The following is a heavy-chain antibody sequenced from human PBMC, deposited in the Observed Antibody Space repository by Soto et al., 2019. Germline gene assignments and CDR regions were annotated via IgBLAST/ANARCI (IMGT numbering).Heavy chain of an antibody. J-gene: IGHJ4*03. CDR2: ISYSGST. CDR3: VRSFSGGWPYFDY. Sequence: SETLSLTCTVSGASISGYYWSWIRQPPGKGLEWIGYISYSGSTNYNPSLKSRVIISEDTSKNQFSLKLTSVTTADAAVYYCVRSFSGGWPYFDYWGQGTMVTVSS. V-gene: IGHV4-59*01. CDR1: GASISGYY. D-gene: IGHD1-26*01.